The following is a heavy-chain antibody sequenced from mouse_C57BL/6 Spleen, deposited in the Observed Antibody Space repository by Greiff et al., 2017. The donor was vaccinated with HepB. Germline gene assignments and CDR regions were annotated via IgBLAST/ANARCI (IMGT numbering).Heavy chain of an antibody. D-gene: IGHD1-1*01. CDR3: ARDGSSYDYAMDY. CDR2: IHPNSGST. CDR1: GYTFTSYW. V-gene: IGHV1-64*01. Sequence: VQLQQPGAELVKPGASVKLSCKASGYTFTSYWMHWVKQRPGQGLEWIGMIHPNSGSTNYNEKFKSKATLTVDKSSSTAYMQLSSLTSEDSAVYDCARDGSSYDYAMDYWGQGTSVTVSS. J-gene: IGHJ4*01.